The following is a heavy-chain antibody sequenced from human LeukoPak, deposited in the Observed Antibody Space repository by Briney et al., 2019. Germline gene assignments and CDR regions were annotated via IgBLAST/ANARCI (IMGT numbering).Heavy chain of an antibody. Sequence: KSSETLSLTCTVSGGSISSYYWSWIRQPAGKGLEWIGRIYTSESTNYNPSLRRRVTMSVDTSKNQFSLKLSSVTAADTAVYYCARDRWELFSFDYWGQGTLVTVSS. D-gene: IGHD3-10*01. CDR1: GGSISSYY. CDR2: IYTSEST. J-gene: IGHJ4*02. V-gene: IGHV4-4*07. CDR3: ARDRWELFSFDY.